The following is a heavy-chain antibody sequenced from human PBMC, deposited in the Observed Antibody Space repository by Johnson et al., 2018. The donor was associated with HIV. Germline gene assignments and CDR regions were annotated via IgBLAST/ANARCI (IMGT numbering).Heavy chain of an antibody. D-gene: IGHD6-13*01. CDR1: GFTFDDYG. CDR2: INWNGGST. Sequence: VQLVESGGGVVRPGGSLRLSCAASGFTFDDYGMSWVRQAPGQGLEWVSGINWNGGSTGYADSVQGRFTISSDNAKNSLYLQMNSLRAEDTALYYCARDRAAAGKGGAFDIWGQGTMVTVSS. J-gene: IGHJ3*02. V-gene: IGHV3-20*04. CDR3: ARDRAAAGKGGAFDI.